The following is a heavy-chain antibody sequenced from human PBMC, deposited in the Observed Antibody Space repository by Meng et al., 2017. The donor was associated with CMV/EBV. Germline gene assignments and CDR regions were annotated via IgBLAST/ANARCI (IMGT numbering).Heavy chain of an antibody. CDR1: GFSISDYY. J-gene: IGHJ4*02. V-gene: IGHV3-72*01. CDR2: SKNDPNTYTT. Sequence: SGFSISDYYMDWVRQAPGKGLEWIGRSKNDPNTYTTEYAAAVRGRFTISRDASENSLFLQMSSLKAEDTALYYCVRTNSGPRYDFDYWGQGALVTVSS. D-gene: IGHD1-1*01. CDR3: VRTNSGPRYDFDY.